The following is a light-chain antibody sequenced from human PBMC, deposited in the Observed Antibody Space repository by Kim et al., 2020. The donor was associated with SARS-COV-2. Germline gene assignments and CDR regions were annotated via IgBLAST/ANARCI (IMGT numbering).Light chain of an antibody. CDR2: GAS. J-gene: IGKJ3*01. Sequence: VAPGERATLSCRASQSVSSNLAWYQQKPGQAPRLLIYGASTRATGIPARFSGSGSGTEFTLTISSLQSEDFAVYYCQQYNNWPLTFGPGTKVDIK. V-gene: IGKV3-15*01. CDR1: QSVSSN. CDR3: QQYNNWPLT.